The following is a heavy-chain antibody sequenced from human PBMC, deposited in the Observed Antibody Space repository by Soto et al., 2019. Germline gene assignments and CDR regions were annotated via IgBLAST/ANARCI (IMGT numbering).Heavy chain of an antibody. CDR3: ARSTSYYYYMDV. Sequence: ASVKVSCKASGYTFTSYDINWVRQATGQGLEWMGWMNPNSGNTGCAQKFQGRVTMTRNTSISTAYMELSSLRSEDTAVYYCARSTSYYYYMDVWGKGTTVTVSS. CDR1: GYTFTSYD. CDR2: MNPNSGNT. D-gene: IGHD2-8*01. J-gene: IGHJ6*03. V-gene: IGHV1-8*01.